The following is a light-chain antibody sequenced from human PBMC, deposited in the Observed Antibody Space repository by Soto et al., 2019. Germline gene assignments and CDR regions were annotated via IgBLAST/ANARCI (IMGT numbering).Light chain of an antibody. CDR3: CSYAGSPTFPWI. CDR2: DVS. V-gene: IGLV2-14*01. J-gene: IGLJ3*02. CDR1: SGDVGAYNY. Sequence: QSALTQPASVSGSPGQSITISCTGTSGDVGAYNYVSWYQQHPGKAPRLMIYDVSNRPSGASNRFSGSKSGNTASLTISGLQAEDEADYYCCSYAGSPTFPWIFGGGTKLTVL.